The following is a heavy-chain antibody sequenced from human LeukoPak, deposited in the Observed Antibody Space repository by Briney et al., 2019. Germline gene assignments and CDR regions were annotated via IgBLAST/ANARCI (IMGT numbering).Heavy chain of an antibody. J-gene: IGHJ4*02. Sequence: PGGSLRLPCAASGFTFSDYDMDWVRQAPGKGLEWVAHISNNGKTIYYADCVKGRFTISRDNARSSLYLQMNSLRAEDTAVYYCTTFYTRLTDYWGQGTLVTVSS. CDR2: ISNNGKTI. CDR3: TTFYTRLTDY. V-gene: IGHV3-48*03. D-gene: IGHD2/OR15-2a*01. CDR1: GFTFSDYD.